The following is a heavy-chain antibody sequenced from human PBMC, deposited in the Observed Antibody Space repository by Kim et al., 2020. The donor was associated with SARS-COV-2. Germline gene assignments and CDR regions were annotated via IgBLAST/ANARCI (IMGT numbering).Heavy chain of an antibody. CDR2: IKSDGSEK. V-gene: IGHV3-7*03. Sequence: GESLKISCAASGFTFRNYWMNWVRQVPGKGLEWVASIKSDGSEKYYVDSMYGLLTISRDNAKNSVFLEVNGLRAEDTAVYYCARNIVNETFDSWGQGTLVTVSS. CDR3: ARNIVNETFDS. CDR1: GFTFRNYW. J-gene: IGHJ4*02. D-gene: IGHD1-1*01.